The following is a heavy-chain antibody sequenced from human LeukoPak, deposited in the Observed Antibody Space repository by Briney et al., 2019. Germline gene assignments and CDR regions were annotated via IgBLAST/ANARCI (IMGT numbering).Heavy chain of an antibody. CDR3: ARDVGVSSGWYRHYYYGMDV. J-gene: IGHJ6*02. V-gene: IGHV4-59*01. Sequence: SETLSLTCIVSGGSISSYYWSWIRQPPGKGLEWIGYIYYSGSTNYNPSLKSRVTISVDTSKNQFSLKLSSVTAADTAVYYCARDVGVSSGWYRHYYYGMDVWGQGTTVTVSS. D-gene: IGHD6-19*01. CDR2: IYYSGST. CDR1: GGSISSYY.